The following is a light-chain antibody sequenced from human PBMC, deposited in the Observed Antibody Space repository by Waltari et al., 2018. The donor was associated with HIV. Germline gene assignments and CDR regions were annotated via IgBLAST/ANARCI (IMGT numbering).Light chain of an antibody. J-gene: IGKJ4*01. Sequence: DVQRSQSPATVSASVGDAGTTVCPANETVKDWLAWSRHKGGTGPKLLIFQPSSRASDVPSLVSGTGSGTDFTLTIARVQPDDVASYYCQHYNSYPLPFGGGTKVEI. CDR2: QPS. CDR1: ETVKDW. V-gene: IGKV1-5*03. CDR3: QHYNSYPLP.